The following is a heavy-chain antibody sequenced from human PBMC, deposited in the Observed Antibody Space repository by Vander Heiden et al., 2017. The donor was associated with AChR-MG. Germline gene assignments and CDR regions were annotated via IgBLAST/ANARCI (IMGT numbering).Heavy chain of an antibody. V-gene: IGHV3-43D*04. J-gene: IGHJ6*03. CDR3: AKGGRPRTRYYYYYMDV. D-gene: IGHD1-7*01. CDR2: ISWDGGST. CDR1: GFTFDDSA. Sequence: EVQLVESGGVVVQPGGSLRLSCAASGFTFDDSAMHWVRQAPGKGLEWVSLISWDGGSTYYADSVKGRFTISRDNSKNSLYLQMNSLRAEDTALYYCAKGGRPRTRYYYYYMDVWGKGTTVTVSS.